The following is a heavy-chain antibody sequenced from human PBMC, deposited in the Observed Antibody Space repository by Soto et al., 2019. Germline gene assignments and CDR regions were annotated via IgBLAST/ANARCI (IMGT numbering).Heavy chain of an antibody. J-gene: IGHJ6*02. D-gene: IGHD2-15*01. CDR2: IYYSGST. CDR3: ARGGYCSGASCAYMGHCYYYGMDV. Sequence: QLQLQESGPGLVKPSETLSLTCTVSGGSISSSNYYWGWIRQPPGKGLEWIGSIYYSGSTYYNPSPKGPVTICEDTDKSQCSLRMSTVPAADTATYYCARGGYCSGASCAYMGHCYYYGMDVWGQGTTVTVSS. V-gene: IGHV4-39*01. CDR1: GGSISSSNYY.